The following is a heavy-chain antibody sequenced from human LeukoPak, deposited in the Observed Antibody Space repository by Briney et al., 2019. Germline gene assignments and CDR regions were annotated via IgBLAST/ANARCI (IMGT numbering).Heavy chain of an antibody. D-gene: IGHD6-19*01. V-gene: IGHV4-59*01. J-gene: IGHJ4*02. CDR1: GGSISGYY. CDR2: IHYSGST. Sequence: SETLSLTCTASGGSISGYYWSWIRQPPGKGLEWIGYIHYSGSTNCNPSLKNRVNISVDTSKNQFSLNLSSVTAADTAVYYCARVPYSSGPFDYWGQGTLVTVSS. CDR3: ARVPYSSGPFDY.